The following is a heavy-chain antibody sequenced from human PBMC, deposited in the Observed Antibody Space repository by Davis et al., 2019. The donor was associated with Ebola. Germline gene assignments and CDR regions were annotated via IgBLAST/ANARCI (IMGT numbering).Heavy chain of an antibody. J-gene: IGHJ2*01. Sequence: GESLKISCAASGFTFSSYSMNWVRQAPGKGLEWVSSISSSSSYIYYADSVKGLFTISRDNSKNTLYLQMNSLRAEETAVYYCAREGRITMFQGVLSHWYFDLWGRGTLVTVSS. V-gene: IGHV3-21*01. CDR1: GFTFSSYS. D-gene: IGHD3-10*01. CDR3: AREGRITMFQGVLSHWYFDL. CDR2: ISSSSSYI.